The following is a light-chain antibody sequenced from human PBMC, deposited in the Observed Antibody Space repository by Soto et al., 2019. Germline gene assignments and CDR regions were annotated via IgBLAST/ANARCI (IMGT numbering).Light chain of an antibody. CDR3: QQRSTLT. J-gene: IGKJ4*01. V-gene: IGKV3-11*01. CDR2: DAS. Sequence: EIVLTQSPATLSLFPGERATLSCRASQSVSSYLAWYQQKPGQAPRLLIYDASNRATGIPARFSGSGSGTDLTLTISSLEPEDFAVYYCQQRSTLTFGGGTKVEIK. CDR1: QSVSSY.